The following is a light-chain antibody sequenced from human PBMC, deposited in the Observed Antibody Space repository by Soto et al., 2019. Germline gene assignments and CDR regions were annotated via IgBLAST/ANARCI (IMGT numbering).Light chain of an antibody. V-gene: IGKV3-20*01. CDR2: GAS. CDR3: QQYGGSLT. Sequence: EIVLTQSPGTLSLSPGERATLSCRASQSVSSSSLAWYQQKPRQAPRLLIYGASHRATGIPDRFSRSGSGTDVTLSISRLLPEDFAVYYCQQYGGSLTFGQGTKLEIK. J-gene: IGKJ2*01. CDR1: QSVSSSS.